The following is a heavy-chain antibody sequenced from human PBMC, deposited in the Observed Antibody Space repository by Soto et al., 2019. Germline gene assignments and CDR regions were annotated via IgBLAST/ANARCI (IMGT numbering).Heavy chain of an antibody. Sequence: LRLSCAGSGFTLSGHYIDWVRQAPGKGLEWVGRSRDKPQGYSTAYAASVKGRFTTSRDESKNSAYLQMNSLKTEDTAVYYCVRATYFSDSSGYTRCLDYWGQGTLVTVSS. CDR2: SRDKPQGYST. J-gene: IGHJ4*02. CDR1: GFTLSGHY. V-gene: IGHV3-72*01. D-gene: IGHD3-22*01. CDR3: VRATYFSDSSGYTRCLDY.